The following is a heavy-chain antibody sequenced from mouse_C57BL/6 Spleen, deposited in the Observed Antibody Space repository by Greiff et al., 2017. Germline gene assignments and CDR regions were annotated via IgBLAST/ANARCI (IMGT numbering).Heavy chain of an antibody. CDR3: ARAYYSNYKEGAMDY. J-gene: IGHJ4*01. V-gene: IGHV2-6*03. CDR2: IWSDGST. CDR1: GFSLTSYG. D-gene: IGHD2-5*01. Sequence: VQLQQSGPGLVAPSQSLSITCTVSGFSLTSYGVHWVRQPPGKGLEWLVVIWSDGSTTYNSALKSRLSISKDNSKSQVFLKMNSLQTDDTAMYXCARAYYSNYKEGAMDYWGQGTSVTVSS.